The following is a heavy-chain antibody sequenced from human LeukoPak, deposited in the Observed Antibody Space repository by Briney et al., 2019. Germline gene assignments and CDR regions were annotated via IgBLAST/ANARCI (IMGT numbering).Heavy chain of an antibody. Sequence: PGGSLRLSCAASGFTFSSYNMNWVRQAPGKGLEWVAVISHDGSNEYYADSVRGRFTISRDNSKSTLYLQMNSLRAEDTAIYYCVIYRQVLFPFASWGEGTLVTVSS. V-gene: IGHV3-30*03. CDR1: GFTFSSYN. J-gene: IGHJ4*02. D-gene: IGHD2-8*02. CDR3: VIYRQVLFPFAS. CDR2: ISHDGSNE.